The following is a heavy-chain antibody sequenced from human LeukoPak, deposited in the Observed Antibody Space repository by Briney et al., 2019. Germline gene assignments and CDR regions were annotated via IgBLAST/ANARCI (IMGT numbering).Heavy chain of an antibody. J-gene: IGHJ4*02. D-gene: IGHD3/OR15-3a*01. V-gene: IGHV4-59*03. CDR2: IYYRGDI. CDR3: ATNKDWAEAD. Sequence: PSETLSLTCSVSDGSIRAYYWSWIRQSPGQGLEWIGNIYYRGDINYNPSLKSRVIISIDTSKNQFSLKVTSLTAADTAVYYCATNKDWAEADWGQGTLVIVSS. CDR1: DGSIRAYY.